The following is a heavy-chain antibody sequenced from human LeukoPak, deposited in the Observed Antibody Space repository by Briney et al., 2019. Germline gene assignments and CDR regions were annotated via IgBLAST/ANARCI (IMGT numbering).Heavy chain of an antibody. V-gene: IGHV3-53*01. CDR1: GFIVSGDF. Sequence: GGSLRLSCAASGFIVSGDFMSWVRQAPGKGLEWVSVIYSDGSTYYADSVRGRFTISRDNSKNTLDLQMTGLRAEDTAVYYCARERGRGRDSPWFDYWGQGTLVTVSS. D-gene: IGHD1-26*01. J-gene: IGHJ4*02. CDR3: ARERGRGRDSPWFDY. CDR2: IYSDGST.